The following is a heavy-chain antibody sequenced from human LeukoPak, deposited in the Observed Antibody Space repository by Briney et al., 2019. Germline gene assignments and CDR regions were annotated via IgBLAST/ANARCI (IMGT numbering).Heavy chain of an antibody. CDR1: GGSFSDYY. CDR3: ARGPDIVVVPAANSHTVTTFDY. J-gene: IGHJ4*02. CDR2: INHSGST. D-gene: IGHD2-2*01. Sequence: SETLSLTCAVYGGSFSDYYWSWIRQPPGKGLEWIGEINHSGSTNYNPSLKSRVTISVDTSKNQFSLKLSSVTAADTAVYYCARGPDIVVVPAANSHTVTTFDYWGQGTLVTVSS. V-gene: IGHV4-34*01.